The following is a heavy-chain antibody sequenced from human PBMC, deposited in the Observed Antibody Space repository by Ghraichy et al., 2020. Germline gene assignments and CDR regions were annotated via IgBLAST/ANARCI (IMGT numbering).Heavy chain of an antibody. Sequence: SETLSLTCAVYGGSFSGYYWSWIRQPPGKGLEWIGEINHSGSTNYNPSLKSRVTISVDTSKNQFSLKLSSVTAADTAVYYCARGLEGEPSRSGGWGQGTLVTVSS. CDR1: GGSFSGYY. V-gene: IGHV4-34*01. D-gene: IGHD3-16*01. CDR3: ARGLEGEPSRSGG. J-gene: IGHJ4*02. CDR2: INHSGST.